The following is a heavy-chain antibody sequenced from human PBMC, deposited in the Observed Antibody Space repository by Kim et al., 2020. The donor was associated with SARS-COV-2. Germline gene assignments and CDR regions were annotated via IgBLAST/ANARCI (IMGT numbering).Heavy chain of an antibody. V-gene: IGHV4-59*01. Sequence: SETLSLTCTVSGGSISSYYWSWIRQPPGKGLEWIGYIYYTGSTNYNPSPKSRVTISVDTSKNQFSLKLSSVTTADTAVYYCAIGGRAPGRDYYYHGMDVWGQGTTVTVSS. D-gene: IGHD6-13*01. J-gene: IGHJ6*02. CDR2: IYYTGST. CDR3: AIGGRAPGRDYYYHGMDV. CDR1: GGSISSYY.